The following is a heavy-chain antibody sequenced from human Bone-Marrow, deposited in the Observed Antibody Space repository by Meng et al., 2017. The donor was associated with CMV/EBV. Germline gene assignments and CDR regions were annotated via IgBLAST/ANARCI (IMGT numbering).Heavy chain of an antibody. CDR1: EYTFTGYY. J-gene: IGHJ4*02. Sequence: ASVKVSCKASEYTFTGYYMHWVRQAPGQGLEWMGWISAYNGNTNYAQKLQGRVTMTTETSTSTAYMELRSLGSDDTAVYYCARDPGYSSSWGGAGDYWGQGTLVTVSS. CDR3: ARDPGYSSSWGGAGDY. D-gene: IGHD6-13*01. V-gene: IGHV1-18*04. CDR2: ISAYNGNT.